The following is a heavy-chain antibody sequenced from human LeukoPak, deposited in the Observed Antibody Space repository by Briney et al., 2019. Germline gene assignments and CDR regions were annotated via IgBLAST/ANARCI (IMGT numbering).Heavy chain of an antibody. J-gene: IGHJ4*02. CDR3: ARAGPGFDY. Sequence: PGGSLRLSCAASGFTFSSYSMNWVRQAPGKGLEWVSYISSSSSTIYYADSVKGRFTISRDNAKNSLYLQMNSLRAEDTAVYYCARAGPGFDYWGQGTLVTVSS. V-gene: IGHV3-48*01. CDR2: ISSSSSTI. CDR1: GFTFSSYS. D-gene: IGHD2-8*02.